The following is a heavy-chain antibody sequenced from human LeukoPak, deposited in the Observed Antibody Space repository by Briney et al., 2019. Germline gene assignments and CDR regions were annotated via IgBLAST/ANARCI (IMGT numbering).Heavy chain of an antibody. D-gene: IGHD6-13*01. J-gene: IGHJ4*02. Sequence: PGGSLRLSCAASGFTFSSYWMSWVRHAPGKGLEWVANIKQDGSEKYYVDSVKGRFTISRDNAKNSLYLQMNSLRAEDTAVYYCAKNLGAGGSSWLLHWGQGTLVTLSS. CDR3: AKNLGAGGSSWLLH. CDR2: IKQDGSEK. V-gene: IGHV3-7*03. CDR1: GFTFSSYW.